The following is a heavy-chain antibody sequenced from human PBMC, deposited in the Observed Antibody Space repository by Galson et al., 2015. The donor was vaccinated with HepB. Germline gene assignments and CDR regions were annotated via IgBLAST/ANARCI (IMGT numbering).Heavy chain of an antibody. J-gene: IGHJ4*02. D-gene: IGHD2-21*01. Sequence: SLRLSCAASGFTFSSYWMTWVRQAPGKGLEWVANIKQDGSDIHYVDSVKGRFTVSRDNAKNSLYLQMNSLRAEDTAIYYCATYSNSGPIFKWGQGTLVTVSS. CDR3: ATYSNSGPIFK. V-gene: IGHV3-7*01. CDR2: IKQDGSDI. CDR1: GFTFSSYW.